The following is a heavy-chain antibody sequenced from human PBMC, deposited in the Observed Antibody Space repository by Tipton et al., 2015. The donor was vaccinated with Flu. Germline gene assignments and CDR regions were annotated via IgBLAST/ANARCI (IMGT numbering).Heavy chain of an antibody. Sequence: TLSLTCSVSGGSVSAYYWTWIRQPAGKGLEWIGRIYSSGTTDYNPSLKSRVTMSVEKSKNQIFLRLSSVTAADTAVYHCARVIGGDNPADNAFDFWGQGTKVTVSS. CDR2: IYSSGTT. CDR1: GGSVSAYY. D-gene: IGHD4-17*01. V-gene: IGHV4-4*07. CDR3: ARVIGGDNPADNAFDF. J-gene: IGHJ3*01.